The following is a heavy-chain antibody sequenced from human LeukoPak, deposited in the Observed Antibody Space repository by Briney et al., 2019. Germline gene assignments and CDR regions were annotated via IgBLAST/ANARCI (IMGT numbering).Heavy chain of an antibody. Sequence: GGSLRLSCAASGFTFSSYSMNWVRQAPGKGLEWVSSISSSSSSYIYYADSVKGRFTISRDNAKNSLYLQMNSLRAEDTAVYYCARDSSSSWYYYYYMDVWGKGTTVTVSS. V-gene: IGHV3-21*01. CDR2: ISSSSSSYI. J-gene: IGHJ6*03. CDR3: ARDSSSSWYYYYYMDV. CDR1: GFTFSSYS. D-gene: IGHD6-13*01.